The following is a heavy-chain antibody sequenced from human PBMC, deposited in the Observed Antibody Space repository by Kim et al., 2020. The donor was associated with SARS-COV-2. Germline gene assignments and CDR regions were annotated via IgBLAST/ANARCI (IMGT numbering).Heavy chain of an antibody. CDR3: ARQVLVGGVNDAFDI. J-gene: IGHJ3*02. CDR2: IYYSGST. V-gene: IGHV4-39*01. Sequence: SETLSLTCTVSGGSISSSSYYWGWIRQPPGKGLEWIGSIYYSGSTYYNPSLKSRVTISVDTSKNQFSLKLSSVTAADTAVYYCARQVLVGGVNDAFDIWGQGTMVTVSS. CDR1: GGSISSSSYY. D-gene: IGHD2-2*01.